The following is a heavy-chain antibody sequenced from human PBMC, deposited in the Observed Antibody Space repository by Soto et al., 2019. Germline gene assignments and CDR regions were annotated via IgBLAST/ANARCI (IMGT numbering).Heavy chain of an antibody. CDR2: ITSSGTTI. V-gene: IGHV3-48*02. CDR3: ARDGYSTSSDWPWFDP. Sequence: EAQLVESGGGFVQPGVSLRRSCAASGFTFSVYTMHWVRQSPGKGLELISSITSSGTTISYAASVKGRFTISRDNATRSLFLQMDTLRDEDTAVYYCARDGYSTSSDWPWFDPWGQGTRVTVSS. D-gene: IGHD6-6*01. CDR1: GFTFSVYT. J-gene: IGHJ5*02.